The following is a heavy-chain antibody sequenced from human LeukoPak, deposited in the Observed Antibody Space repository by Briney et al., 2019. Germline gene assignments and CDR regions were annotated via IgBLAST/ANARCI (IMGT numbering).Heavy chain of an antibody. CDR2: INPSGGST. J-gene: IGHJ4*02. CDR1: GYAFTSYY. Sequence: GASVKVSCKASGYAFTSYYTHWVRQAPGQGLEWMGLINPSGGSTSYAQKFQGRVTMTRDTSTSTVYMELSSLRSEDTAVYYCARETSTGDGYTPFDYWGQGTLVTVSS. D-gene: IGHD5-24*01. CDR3: ARETSTGDGYTPFDY. V-gene: IGHV1-46*01.